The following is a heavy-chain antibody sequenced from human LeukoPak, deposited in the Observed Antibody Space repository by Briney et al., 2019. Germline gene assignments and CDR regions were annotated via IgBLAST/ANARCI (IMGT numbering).Heavy chain of an antibody. J-gene: IGHJ4*02. CDR1: EFSVGSNY. Sequence: GGSLRLSCAASEFSVGSNYMTWVRQAPGKGLEWVSLIYSGGSTYYADSVKGRFTISRDNSKNTLYLQTNSLRAEDTAVYYCARISGSNYSPFDYWGQGTLVTASS. V-gene: IGHV3-66*01. CDR2: IYSGGST. CDR3: ARISGSNYSPFDY. D-gene: IGHD4-11*01.